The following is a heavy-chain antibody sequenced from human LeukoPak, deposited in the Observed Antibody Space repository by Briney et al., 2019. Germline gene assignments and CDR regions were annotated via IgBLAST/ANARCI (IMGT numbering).Heavy chain of an antibody. J-gene: IGHJ4*02. Sequence: ASVKVSCKVSGYTLTELSMHWVRQAPGKGLEWMGGFDPEDGETIYAQKFQGRVTMTEDTSTDTAYMELSSLRSEDTAVYYCARVFAFWYPFDYWGQGTLVTVSS. D-gene: IGHD3-3*01. V-gene: IGHV1-24*01. CDR2: FDPEDGET. CDR3: ARVFAFWYPFDY. CDR1: GYTLTELS.